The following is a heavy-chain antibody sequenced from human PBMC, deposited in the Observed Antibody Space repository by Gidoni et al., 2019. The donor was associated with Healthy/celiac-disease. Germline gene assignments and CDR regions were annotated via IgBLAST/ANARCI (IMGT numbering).Heavy chain of an antibody. CDR2: ISYDGSNK. V-gene: IGHV3-30*18. D-gene: IGHD3-22*01. CDR1: GFTFRSYG. Sequence: QVQLVESGGGVVQPGRSLRLSCAAAGFTFRSYGMHWVRQAPGKGLEWVAVISYDGSNKYYADSVKGRFTISRDNSKNTLYLQMNSLRAEDTAVYYCAKDTDSSGYYPSYYYYYYGMDVWGQGTTVTVSS. J-gene: IGHJ6*02. CDR3: AKDTDSSGYYPSYYYYYYGMDV.